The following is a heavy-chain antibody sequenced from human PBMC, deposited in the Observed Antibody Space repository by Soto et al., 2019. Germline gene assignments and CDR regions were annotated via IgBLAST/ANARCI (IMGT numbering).Heavy chain of an antibody. CDR1: GYTFTSYG. CDR2: ISAHNGNK. J-gene: IGHJ4*02. D-gene: IGHD1-1*01. V-gene: IGHV1-18*01. Sequence: QVHLVQSGAEVKKPGASVKVSCKASGYTFTSYGISWVRQAPGQGLEWMGWISAHNGNKDYAQKLQGRVIVTSDTSASIAYMGLRGLRSDDTAVYYCARGRYADYWGQGALVTVSS. CDR3: ARGRYADY.